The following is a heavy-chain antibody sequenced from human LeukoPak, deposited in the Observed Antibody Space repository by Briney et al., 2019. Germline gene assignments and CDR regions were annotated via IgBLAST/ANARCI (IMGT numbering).Heavy chain of an antibody. CDR1: GYTFTSYW. V-gene: IGHV5-51*01. Sequence: GESLKISCKGSGYTFTSYWIGWVRQMPGKGLEWMGIIYPGDSDTRYSPSFQGQVTISADKSISTAYLQWSSLKASDTAMYCCARLGSGYCSSTSCYRGWFDPWGQGTLVTVSS. CDR3: ARLGSGYCSSTSCYRGWFDP. CDR2: IYPGDSDT. D-gene: IGHD2-2*03. J-gene: IGHJ5*02.